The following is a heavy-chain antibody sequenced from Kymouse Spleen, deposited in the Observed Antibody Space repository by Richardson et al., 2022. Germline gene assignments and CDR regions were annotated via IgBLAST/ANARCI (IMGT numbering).Heavy chain of an antibody. CDR3: ARAGRIAARPGNWFDP. CDR1: GFTFSSYD. J-gene: IGHJ5*02. D-gene: IGHD6-6*01. V-gene: IGHV3-13*01. Sequence: EVQLVESGGGLVQPGGSLRLSCAASGFTFSSYDMHWVRQATGKGLEWVSAIGTAGDTYYPGSVKGRFTISRENAKNSLYLQMNSLRAGDTAVYYCARAGRIAARPGNWFDPWGQGTLVTVSS. CDR2: IGTAGDT.